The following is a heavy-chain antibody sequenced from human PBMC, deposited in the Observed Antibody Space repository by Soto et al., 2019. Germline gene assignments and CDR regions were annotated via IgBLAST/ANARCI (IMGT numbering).Heavy chain of an antibody. CDR1: GYTFTGHY. V-gene: IGHV1-2*02. CDR3: GRGRSGQIIIFY. J-gene: IGHJ4*02. CDR2: IGPESGAT. Sequence: ASVKVSCKTSGYTFTGHYIHWVRQAPQQGPEWMGEIGPESGATRYAEKFRGRVTMTMDTSITTVYMELRNLSPDDTAVYYCGRGRSGQIIIFYWGQGTPVTVSS. D-gene: IGHD3-3*02.